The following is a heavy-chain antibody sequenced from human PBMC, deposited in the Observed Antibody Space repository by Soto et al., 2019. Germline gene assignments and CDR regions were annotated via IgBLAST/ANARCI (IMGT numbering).Heavy chain of an antibody. CDR2: ISGRVNST. V-gene: IGHV3-23*01. CDR1: GFAFGTYV. Sequence: EVQLLESGGGLVQPGGSLRLSCEASGFAFGTYVMSWVRQAPGKGLEWVSAISGRVNSTYYADSVKGRFTISRDNAKNTLYLQMTSLRAEDTAVYYCAKDIRSSGGMSAFDLWGQGTLVTVSS. D-gene: IGHD2-15*01. J-gene: IGHJ4*02. CDR3: AKDIRSSGGMSAFDL.